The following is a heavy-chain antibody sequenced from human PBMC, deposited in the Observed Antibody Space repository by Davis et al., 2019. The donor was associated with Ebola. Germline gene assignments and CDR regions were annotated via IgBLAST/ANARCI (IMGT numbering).Heavy chain of an antibody. Sequence: PGGSLRLSCAASGFTFSSYGMHWVRQAPGKGLEWVAVIWYDGSNKYYADSVKGRFTISRDNSKNTLYLQMNSLRAEDTAVYYCARDETGTAIDYWGQGTLVTVSS. J-gene: IGHJ4*02. V-gene: IGHV3-33*01. CDR2: IWYDGSNK. CDR1: GFTFSSYG. CDR3: ARDETGTAIDY. D-gene: IGHD1-1*01.